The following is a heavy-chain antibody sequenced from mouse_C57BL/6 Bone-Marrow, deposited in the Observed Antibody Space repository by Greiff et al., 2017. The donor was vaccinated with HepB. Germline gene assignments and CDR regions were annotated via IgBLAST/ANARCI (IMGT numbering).Heavy chain of an antibody. CDR2: INYDGSST. V-gene: IGHV5-16*01. Sequence: EVQRVESEGGLVQPGRSMKLSCTASGFTFSDYYMAWVRQVPEKGLEWVANINYDGSSTYYLDSLKSRFIISRDNAKNILYLQMSSLKSEDTATYYCARGGVYYGSSYWYFDVWGTGTTVTVSS. D-gene: IGHD1-1*01. CDR3: ARGGVYYGSSYWYFDV. CDR1: GFTFSDYY. J-gene: IGHJ1*03.